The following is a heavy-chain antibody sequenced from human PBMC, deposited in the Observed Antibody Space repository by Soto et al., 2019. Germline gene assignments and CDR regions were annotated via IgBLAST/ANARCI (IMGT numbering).Heavy chain of an antibody. D-gene: IGHD3-3*01. V-gene: IGHV4-59*01. Sequence: QVQLQESGPGLVKPSETLSLTCTVSGGSISSYYWSWIRQPPGKGLEWIGYIYYSGSTNYNPSLKSRVTISVDTSKNQFSLKLSSVTAADTAVYYCARGPRFGGMDVWGQGTTVTVSS. CDR3: ARGPRFGGMDV. CDR2: IYYSGST. CDR1: GGSISSYY. J-gene: IGHJ6*02.